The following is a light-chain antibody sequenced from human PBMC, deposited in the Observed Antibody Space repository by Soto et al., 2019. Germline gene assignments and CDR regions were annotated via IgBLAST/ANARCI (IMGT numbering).Light chain of an antibody. V-gene: IGKV3-20*01. Sequence: EIVLTQSPGTLSLSPGERATLSCRASQSVSSTYLAWYQQKPGQAPRLLIYGASSRANGIPDRFSGSGSGTDFTLTLSRLEPEDFAVYYCQQYESSPTSFGGGTKVEIK. CDR3: QQYESSPTS. CDR2: GAS. J-gene: IGKJ4*01. CDR1: QSVSSTY.